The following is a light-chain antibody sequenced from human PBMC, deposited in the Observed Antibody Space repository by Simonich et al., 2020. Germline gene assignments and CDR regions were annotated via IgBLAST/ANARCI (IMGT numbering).Light chain of an antibody. J-gene: IGLJ2*01. CDR1: SSDVGSYNL. CDR3: CSYAGSYTLV. Sequence: QSALTQPASVSGSPGQSITISCTGTSSDVGSYNLVSWYQQHPGKAPKLMIYDVSKRPSGVPDRFSGSKSGNTASLTISGLQAEDEADYYCCSYAGSYTLVFGGGTKLTV. V-gene: IGLV2-11*01. CDR2: DVS.